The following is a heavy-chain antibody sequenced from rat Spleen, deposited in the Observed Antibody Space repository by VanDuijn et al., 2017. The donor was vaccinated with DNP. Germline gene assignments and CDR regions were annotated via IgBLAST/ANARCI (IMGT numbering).Heavy chain of an antibody. CDR1: GYSITSSYR. V-gene: IGHV3-3*01. D-gene: IGHD5-1*01. J-gene: IGHJ2*01. Sequence: EVQLQESGPGLVKPSQSLSLTCSVTGYSITSSYRWNWIRKFPGNKLEWMGYINSAGSTDYNPSLKSRVSITRDTSKNQFFLQIDSVTTEDTATYYCAIQLGVFDYWGQGVMVTVSS. CDR3: AIQLGVFDY. CDR2: INSAGST.